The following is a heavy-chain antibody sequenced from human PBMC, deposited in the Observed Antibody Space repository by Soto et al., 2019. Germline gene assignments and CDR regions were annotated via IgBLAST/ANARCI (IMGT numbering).Heavy chain of an antibody. CDR1: GGPIRSADHW. CDR2: IHSGGAT. CDR3: AMYAADNRCFVA. D-gene: IGHD2-8*01. Sequence: QEQLQESGPRLVKPSETLSLTCTVSGGPIRSADHWWTWIRQPPGKGLEWLGYIHSGGATNDNPSLKSRLTLSLDMSTNQFSLNLNSMTAADTAVYFCAMYAADNRCFVAWGQGILVTVSS. V-gene: IGHV4-30-4*01. J-gene: IGHJ5*02.